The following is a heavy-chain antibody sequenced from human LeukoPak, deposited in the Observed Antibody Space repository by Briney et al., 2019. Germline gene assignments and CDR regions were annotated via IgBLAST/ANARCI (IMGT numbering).Heavy chain of an antibody. D-gene: IGHD2-15*01. V-gene: IGHV5-51*01. CDR3: ARLCGVYCSGATCYDDY. J-gene: IGHJ4*02. CDR2: IHPDDSDT. Sequence: GESLKISCKDSGYRFSSYWIGWVRQMPGKGLEWMGIIHPDDSDTRYSPSFQGQVTISADKSVSTAYLQWSSLKASDSAMYYCARLCGVYCSGATCYDDYWGQGTLVTVSS. CDR1: GYRFSSYW.